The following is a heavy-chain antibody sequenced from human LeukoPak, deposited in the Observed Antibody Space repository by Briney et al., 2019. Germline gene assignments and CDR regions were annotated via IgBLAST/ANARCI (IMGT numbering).Heavy chain of an antibody. CDR3: AKETTTVPFDY. V-gene: IGHV3-23*01. CDR2: ISGSGGST. Sequence: GRSPRVSCADPGFTFSSYAMRWGRQTPRKGVEWVSAISGSGGSTYYADSVKGRFTISRDNSKNTLYLQMNSLRAEDTAVYYCAKETTTVPFDYWGQGTLVTVSS. J-gene: IGHJ4*02. CDR1: GFTFSSYA. D-gene: IGHD4-17*01.